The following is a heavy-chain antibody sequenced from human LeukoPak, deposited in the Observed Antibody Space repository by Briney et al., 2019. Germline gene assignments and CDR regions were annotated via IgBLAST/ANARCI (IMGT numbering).Heavy chain of an antibody. CDR1: GFTFSNYG. Sequence: GGSLSLSCAASGFTFSNYGMHWVRQAPGRGLEWVAFMSYDGSNTYYADSVKGRFTISRDNSKNTVYLQMNSLRAEDTAVYYCAKEGGYSYGDFDYWGQGTLVTVSP. D-gene: IGHD5-18*01. V-gene: IGHV3-30*18. CDR3: AKEGGYSYGDFDY. CDR2: MSYDGSNT. J-gene: IGHJ4*02.